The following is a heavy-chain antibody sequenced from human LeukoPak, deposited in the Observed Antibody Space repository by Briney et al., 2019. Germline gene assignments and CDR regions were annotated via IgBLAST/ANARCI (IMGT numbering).Heavy chain of an antibody. CDR3: ARGAADRYYYYGMDV. J-gene: IGHJ6*02. CDR1: GYSFTSYW. Sequence: GESLKISCKGSGYSFTSYWIGWVRQMPGKGLEWMGIIYPGDSDTRYSPSFQGQVTISADKSIGTAYLQWSSLKASDTAMYYCARGAADRYYYYGMDVWGQGTTVTVSS. V-gene: IGHV5-51*01. D-gene: IGHD6-25*01. CDR2: IYPGDSDT.